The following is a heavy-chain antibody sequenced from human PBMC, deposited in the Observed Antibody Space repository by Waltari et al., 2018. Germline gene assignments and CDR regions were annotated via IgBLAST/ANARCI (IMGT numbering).Heavy chain of an antibody. D-gene: IGHD3-10*01. J-gene: IGHJ4*02. CDR3: ARVLKRFGENYFDY. CDR1: GYSFTSYW. CDR2: IYPGDSDT. Sequence: EVQLVQSGAEVTKPGESLKLSCQGSGYSFTSYWIGWVSQMPGKGLEWMGVIYPGDSDTRYSPSFQGQVTISADKSISTAYLQWSSLKASDTAMYYCARVLKRFGENYFDYWGQGTLVTVSS. V-gene: IGHV5-51*03.